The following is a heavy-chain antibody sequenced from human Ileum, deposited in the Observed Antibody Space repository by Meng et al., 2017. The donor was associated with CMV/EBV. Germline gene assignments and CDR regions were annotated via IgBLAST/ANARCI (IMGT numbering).Heavy chain of an antibody. CDR2: IRFDGNNK. J-gene: IGHJ4*02. Sequence: GGSLRLSCAASGFNFSGYGMHWVRQAPGKGLEWVTLIRFDGNNKYYGDSVKGRFTVSRDNSKNTLYLQMDTLTTDDTAVYYCVRDHYGDSLDYWGQGTLVTVSS. CDR3: VRDHYGDSLDY. D-gene: IGHD4-17*01. V-gene: IGHV3-30*02. CDR1: GFNFSGYG.